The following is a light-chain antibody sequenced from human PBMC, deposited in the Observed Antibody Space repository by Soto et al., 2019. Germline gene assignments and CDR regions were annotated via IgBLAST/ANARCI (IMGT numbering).Light chain of an antibody. V-gene: IGLV2-14*01. J-gene: IGLJ2*01. CDR1: SSDVGGYNY. CDR3: SSYTSSSTPLVV. Sequence: QSALTQPASVSGSPGQSITISCTGTSSDVGGYNYVSWYQQHPGKAPKLMIYEVSNRPSGVSNRFSGSKSGNTASLTISGLQAEDEADYYCSSYTSSSTPLVVFGGGTQLTVL. CDR2: EVS.